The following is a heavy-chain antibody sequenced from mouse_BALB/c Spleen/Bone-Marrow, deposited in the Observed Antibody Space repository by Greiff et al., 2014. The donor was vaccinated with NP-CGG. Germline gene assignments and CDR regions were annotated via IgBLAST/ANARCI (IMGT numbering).Heavy chain of an antibody. CDR3: SSGTPATAYYALDY. J-gene: IGHJ4*01. V-gene: IGHV1-14*01. CDR2: INPYNDGI. CDR1: GYTFTRYV. Sequence: VQLQQSGPELVKPGASVKMSCKASGYTFTRYVIHWVRQKPGQGLEWIGYINPYNDGIKYNEKFKGKATLTSDKSSSTAYMEHSKLTSEDSAVYYCSSGTPATAYYALDYWGQGTSVTVSS. D-gene: IGHD1-2*01.